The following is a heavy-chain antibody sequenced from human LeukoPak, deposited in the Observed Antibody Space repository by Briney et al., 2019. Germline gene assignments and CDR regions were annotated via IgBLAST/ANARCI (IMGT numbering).Heavy chain of an antibody. V-gene: IGHV4-30-4*01. J-gene: IGHJ4*02. D-gene: IGHD4-17*01. CDR3: TRGLPTDKIDY. CDR1: GGSINSGDYI. Sequence: SETLSLTCTVSGGSINSGDYIWTWIRQPPGKGLEWIGRFHHGGSPSYNPSLQSRVTISADTSKNQFSLNLRSVSAADTAVYYCTRGLPTDKIDYWGQGTLVTVSS. CDR2: FHHGGSP.